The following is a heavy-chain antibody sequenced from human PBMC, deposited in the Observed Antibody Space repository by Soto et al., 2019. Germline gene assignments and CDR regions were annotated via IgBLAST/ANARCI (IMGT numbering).Heavy chain of an antibody. V-gene: IGHV3-15*07. J-gene: IGHJ4*02. CDR3: TTEVTMIVVVPDY. Sequence: SVSNAWMNWVRQAPGKGLEWVGRIKSKTDGGTTDYAAPVKGRFTISRDDSKNTLYLQMNSLKTEDTAVYYCTTEVTMIVVVPDYGGKGTLVTVSS. CDR2: IKSKTDGGTT. CDR1: SVSNAW. D-gene: IGHD3-22*01.